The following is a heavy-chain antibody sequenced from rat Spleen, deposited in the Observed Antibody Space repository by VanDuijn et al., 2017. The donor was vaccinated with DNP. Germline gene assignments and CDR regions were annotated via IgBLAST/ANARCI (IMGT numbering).Heavy chain of an antibody. CDR3: TTTHYFDGWFHFDY. D-gene: IGHD1-12*02. V-gene: IGHV5-27*01. J-gene: IGHJ2*01. CDR2: LSTGGGIT. CDR1: GFTFSNYY. Sequence: EVQLVESGGGLVQPGRSLKLSCAASGFTFSNYYMAWVRQAPTKGLELVAYLSTGGGITYYRDSVKGRFTLSRDNAESTLYLQMDSLRSEDTATYYCTTTHYFDGWFHFDYWGQGVMVTVSS.